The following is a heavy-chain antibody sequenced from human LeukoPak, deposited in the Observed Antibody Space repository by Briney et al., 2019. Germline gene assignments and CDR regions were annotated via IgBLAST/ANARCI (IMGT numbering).Heavy chain of an antibody. CDR3: ARDLTVAGTPNWLDP. J-gene: IGHJ5*02. CDR2: ISSSSSYI. V-gene: IGHV3-21*01. D-gene: IGHD6-19*01. Sequence: GGSLRLSCAASGFTFSSYSMNWVRQAPGKGLEWVSSISSSSSYIYYADSVKGRFTISRDNAKNSLYLQMNSLRAEDTAVYYCARDLTVAGTPNWLDPWGQGTLVTVSS. CDR1: GFTFSSYS.